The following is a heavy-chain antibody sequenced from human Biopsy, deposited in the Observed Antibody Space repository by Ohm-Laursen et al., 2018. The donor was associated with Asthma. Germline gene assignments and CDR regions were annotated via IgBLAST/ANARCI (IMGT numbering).Heavy chain of an antibody. Sequence: SLRLSCSASGFTFGNFWMSWGRQTPGKGLEWVATITGDGSQKFYVDSVTGRFTISRDNSKNSLYLQMNSLRAEDTAVYYCARDGPELPTELDYWGPGTLVTVSS. CDR1: GFTFGNFW. J-gene: IGHJ4*02. V-gene: IGHV3-7*01. CDR2: ITGDGSQK. CDR3: ARDGPELPTELDY. D-gene: IGHD1-14*01.